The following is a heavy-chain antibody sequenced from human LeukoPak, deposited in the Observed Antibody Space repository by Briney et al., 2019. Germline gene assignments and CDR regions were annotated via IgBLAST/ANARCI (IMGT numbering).Heavy chain of an antibody. CDR3: ASKAGNPSWDI. D-gene: IGHD6-13*01. V-gene: IGHV5-51*01. CDR2: IYPGDSDT. CDR1: GYSFTSYW. Sequence: GESLQISCQGSGYSFTSYWIGWVRQMPGKGLGWMGIIYPGDSDTRYSPSFQGQVTISADKSISTAYLQWSSLKASDTAMYYCASKAGNPSWDIWGQGTMVTVSS. J-gene: IGHJ3*02.